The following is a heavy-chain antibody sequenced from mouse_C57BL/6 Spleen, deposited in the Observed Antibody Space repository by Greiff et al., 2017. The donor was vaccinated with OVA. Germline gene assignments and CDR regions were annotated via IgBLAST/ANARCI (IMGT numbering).Heavy chain of an antibody. CDR2: INPNNGGT. Sequence: EVQLQQSGPELVKPGASVKIPCKASGYTFTDYNMDWVKQSHGKSLEWIGDINPNNGGTIYNQKFKGKATLTVDKSSSTAYMELRSLTSEDTAVYYCARSLGYDYDQAWFAYWGQGTLVTVSA. CDR1: GYTFTDYN. J-gene: IGHJ3*01. V-gene: IGHV1-18*01. CDR3: ARSLGYDYDQAWFAY. D-gene: IGHD2-4*01.